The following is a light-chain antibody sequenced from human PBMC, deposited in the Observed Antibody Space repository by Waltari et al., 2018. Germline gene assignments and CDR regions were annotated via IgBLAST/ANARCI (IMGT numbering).Light chain of an antibody. CDR2: DVF. Sequence: QSALTQPASVSGSPGQSITISCTGTSSDVGDYEYVSWFKHHPGTAPQVIIFDVFKRPSGVSHRFSGSNSGNTASLTISGLQADDEADYYCGSYTGTSTFIFGGGTKVSVL. J-gene: IGLJ2*01. CDR1: SSDVGDYEY. V-gene: IGLV2-14*03. CDR3: GSYTGTSTFI.